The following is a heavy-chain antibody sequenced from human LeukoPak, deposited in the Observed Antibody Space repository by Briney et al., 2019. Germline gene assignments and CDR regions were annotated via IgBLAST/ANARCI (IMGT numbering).Heavy chain of an antibody. J-gene: IGHJ5*02. V-gene: IGHV4-39*01. Sequence: PSETLSLTCIVSGGSISSSSYYWGWIHQPPGKGLEWIGSIYYSGSTYYNPSLKSRVTISVDTSKNQFSLKLSSVTAADTAVYYCASAKVVLRYFDWLLSNWFDPWGQGTLVTVSS. CDR1: GGSISSSSYY. CDR2: IYYSGST. D-gene: IGHD3-9*01. CDR3: ASAKVVLRYFDWLLSNWFDP.